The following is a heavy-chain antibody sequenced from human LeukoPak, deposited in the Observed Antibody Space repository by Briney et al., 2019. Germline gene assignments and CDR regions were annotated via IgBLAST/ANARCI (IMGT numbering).Heavy chain of an antibody. J-gene: IGHJ4*02. Sequence: SQTLSLTCAISGDSVSSNSAAWNWIRPSPSRGLEWLGRTYYRSKWYNDYAVSVKSRITINPDTSKNQFSLQLNSVTPEDTAVYYCASSPRYSSSWYQGYFDYWGQGTLVTVSS. V-gene: IGHV6-1*01. CDR1: GDSVSSNSAA. CDR3: ASSPRYSSSWYQGYFDY. CDR2: TYYRSKWYN. D-gene: IGHD6-13*01.